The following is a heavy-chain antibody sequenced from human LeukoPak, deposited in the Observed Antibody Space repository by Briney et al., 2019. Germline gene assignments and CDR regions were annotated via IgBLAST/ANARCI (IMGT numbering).Heavy chain of an antibody. CDR1: GGSFSGYY. J-gene: IGHJ5*02. V-gene: IGHV4-34*01. Sequence: PSETLSLTCAVYGGSFSGYYWSWIRQPPGKGVEWIGEINHSGSTNYNPSLKSRVTISVDTSKNQFSLKLSSVTAADTAVYYCARASRTPRYMVRGVISAWFDPWGQGTLVTVSS. CDR3: ARASRTPRYMVRGVISAWFDP. D-gene: IGHD3-10*01. CDR2: INHSGST.